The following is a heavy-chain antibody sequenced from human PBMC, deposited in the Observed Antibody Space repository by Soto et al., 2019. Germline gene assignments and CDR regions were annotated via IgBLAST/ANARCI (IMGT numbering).Heavy chain of an antibody. D-gene: IGHD2-15*01. Sequence: QVQLVQSGAEVKKPGSSVKVSCKASGGTFSSYTISWVRQAPGQGLEWMGRIIPILGIANYAQKFQGRVTMTAEKSTSTAYMELSSLRAEDTAVYYCARPSHVVVATDAFDIWGQGTMVTVSS. CDR3: ARPSHVVVATDAFDI. CDR2: IIPILGIA. V-gene: IGHV1-69*02. J-gene: IGHJ3*02. CDR1: GGTFSSYT.